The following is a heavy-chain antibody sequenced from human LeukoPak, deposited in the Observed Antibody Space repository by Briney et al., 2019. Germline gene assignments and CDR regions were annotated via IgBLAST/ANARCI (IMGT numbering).Heavy chain of an antibody. CDR1: GFTFSSYG. CDR2: IWYDGSNK. V-gene: IGHV3-33*01. CDR3: VASITLNFAY. Sequence: PGGSLGLSCAASGFTFSSYGMHWVRQAPGKGLEWVAVIWYDGSNKYYADSVKGRFTISRDNSKNTLYLQMNSLRAEDTAVYYCVASITLNFAYWGQGTLVTVSS. D-gene: IGHD2/OR15-2a*01. J-gene: IGHJ4*02.